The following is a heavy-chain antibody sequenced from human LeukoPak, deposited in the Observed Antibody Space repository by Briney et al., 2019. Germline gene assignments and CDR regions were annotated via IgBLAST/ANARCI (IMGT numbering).Heavy chain of an antibody. J-gene: IGHJ4*02. CDR1: GFTFSSDG. CDR2: ISYDGSNK. V-gene: IGHV3-30*18. CDR3: AKDGYCSSTSCLDY. D-gene: IGHD2-2*03. Sequence: PGGSLRLSCAASGFTFSSDGMHWVRQAPGKGLEWVAVISYDGSNKYYADSVKGQFTISRDNSKNTLYLQMNSLRAEDTAVYYCAKDGYCSSTSCLDYWGQGTLVTVSS.